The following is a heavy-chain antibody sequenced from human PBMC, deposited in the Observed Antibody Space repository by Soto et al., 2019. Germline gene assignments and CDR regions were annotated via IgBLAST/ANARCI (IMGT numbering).Heavy chain of an antibody. Sequence: QVQLVQSGAEAEKPGASVKVSCKASGYTFTSYGISWVRQAPGQGLEWMGWISAYNGNTNYARMHQGRVTMTTGTSTSTASLELRRMRSDVTAVYYCAREAAAGTDDYWGQGTLVTVSS. D-gene: IGHD6-13*01. CDR1: GYTFTSYG. CDR2: ISAYNGNT. J-gene: IGHJ4*02. V-gene: IGHV1-18*01. CDR3: AREAAAGTDDY.